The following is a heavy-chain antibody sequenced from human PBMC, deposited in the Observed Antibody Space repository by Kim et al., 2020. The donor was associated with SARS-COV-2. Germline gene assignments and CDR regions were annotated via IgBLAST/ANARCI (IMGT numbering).Heavy chain of an antibody. CDR1: GFTFTSSA. Sequence: SVKVSCKASGFTFTSSAMQWVRQARGQRLEWIGWIVVGSGNTNYAQKFQERVTITRDMSTSTAYMELSSLRSEDTAVYYCAAAVDFWSGDNLFDPWGQGTLVTVSS. D-gene: IGHD3-3*01. J-gene: IGHJ5*02. V-gene: IGHV1-58*02. CDR3: AAAVDFWSGDNLFDP. CDR2: IVVGSGNT.